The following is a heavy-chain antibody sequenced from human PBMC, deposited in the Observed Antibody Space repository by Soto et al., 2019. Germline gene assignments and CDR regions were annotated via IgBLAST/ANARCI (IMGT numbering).Heavy chain of an antibody. J-gene: IGHJ6*03. CDR2: IKQDGSEK. CDR1: GFTFSSYW. D-gene: IGHD5-12*01. V-gene: IGHV3-7*01. Sequence: GGSLRLSCAASGFTFSSYWMSWVRQAPGKGLEWVANIKQDGSEKYYVDSVKGRFTISRDNAKNSLYLQMNSLRAEDTAVYYCARYQGYDTYYYYYMDVWGKGTTVTVSS. CDR3: ARYQGYDTYYYYYMDV.